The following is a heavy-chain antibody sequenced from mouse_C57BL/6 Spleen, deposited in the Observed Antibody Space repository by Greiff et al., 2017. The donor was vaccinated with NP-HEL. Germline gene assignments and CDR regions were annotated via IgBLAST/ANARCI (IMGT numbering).Heavy chain of an antibody. Sequence: VQLQQSGAELVKPGASVKLSCKASGYTFTEYTIHWVKQRPGQGLEWIGRFYPGSGSIKYNEKFKDKATLTADKSSSTVYMELSRLTSEDSAVYFCARHERVLLTTIGAMDYWGQGTSVTVSS. CDR2: FYPGSGSI. CDR1: GYTFTEYT. V-gene: IGHV1-62-2*01. D-gene: IGHD1-1*01. J-gene: IGHJ4*01. CDR3: ARHERVLLTTIGAMDY.